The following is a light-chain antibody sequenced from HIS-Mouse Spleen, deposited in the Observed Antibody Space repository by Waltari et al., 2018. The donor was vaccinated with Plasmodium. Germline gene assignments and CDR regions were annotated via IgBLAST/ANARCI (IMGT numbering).Light chain of an antibody. CDR3: SSYAGSNNLV. V-gene: IGLV2-8*01. CDR2: EVS. J-gene: IGLJ3*02. CDR1: SSHVCGHNL. Sequence: QSALTQPPSASGSPGRSVTISCTGTSSHVCGHNLVSCYQQHPGKTPKLMIYEVSKRPSGVPDRFSGSKSGNTASLTVSGLQAEDEADYYCSSYAGSNNLVFGGGTKLTVL.